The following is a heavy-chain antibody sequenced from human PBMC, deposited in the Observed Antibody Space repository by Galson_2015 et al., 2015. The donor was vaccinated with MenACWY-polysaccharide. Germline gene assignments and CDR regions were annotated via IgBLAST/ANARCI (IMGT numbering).Heavy chain of an antibody. CDR3: ARGPHNSGYSWFDP. J-gene: IGHJ5*02. Sequence: ETLSLTCTVSGASISSYYWSWIRQTPGKGLEWIGYAYYSGSVGSHPSLKSRVTISVDTSKNQFSLKLSSVTAADTAVYYCARGPHNSGYSWFDPWGQGTLVTVSS. V-gene: IGHV4-59*01. CDR1: GASISSYY. CDR2: AYYSGSV. D-gene: IGHD3-22*01.